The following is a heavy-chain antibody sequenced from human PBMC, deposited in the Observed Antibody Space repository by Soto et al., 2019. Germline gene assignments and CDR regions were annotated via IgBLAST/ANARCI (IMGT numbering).Heavy chain of an antibody. V-gene: IGHV1-46*01. CDR1: GFSFTNYY. CDR2: SNPSGGTT. CDR3: ARDVVEYCSGGPGPTPYCYMDV. D-gene: IGHD2-15*01. J-gene: IGHJ6*03. Sequence: QVQLVQSGAEVKKPGASVKVSCKASGFSFTNYYVHWARQAPGQGLEWMGISNPSGGTTNYAQKFQARVTMTRDTSTSTVEMELSSLTSEDTAVYYCARDVVEYCSGGPGPTPYCYMDVWGKGTTVTVSS.